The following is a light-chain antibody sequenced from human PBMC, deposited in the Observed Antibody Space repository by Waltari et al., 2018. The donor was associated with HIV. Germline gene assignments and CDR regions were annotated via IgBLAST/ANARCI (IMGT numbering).Light chain of an antibody. V-gene: IGKV3-15*01. CDR1: QSVGSN. CDR3: QQSKNWWS. Sequence: DIVMTQSPATLSVSPGDRATLSCRASQSVGSNLAWYQQKPGQAPRLLMYGASTRATGVPARFSGSGSGTEFALTISSLQSEDFALYYCQQSKNWWSFGQGTKVEIK. J-gene: IGKJ1*01. CDR2: GAS.